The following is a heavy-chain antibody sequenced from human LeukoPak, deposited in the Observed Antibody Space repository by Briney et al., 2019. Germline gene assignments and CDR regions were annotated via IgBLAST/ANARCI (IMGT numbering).Heavy chain of an antibody. CDR1: GGSISSSSYY. V-gene: IGHV4-39*01. CDR2: IYYSGST. CDR3: ARRRPSHYFDY. Sequence: SETLSLTCTVSGGSISSSSYYWGWIRQPPGNGLEWIGSIYYSGSTYYNPSLKSRVTISVDTSKNQFSLKLSSVTAADTAVYYCARRRPSHYFDYWGQGTLVTVSS. J-gene: IGHJ4*02.